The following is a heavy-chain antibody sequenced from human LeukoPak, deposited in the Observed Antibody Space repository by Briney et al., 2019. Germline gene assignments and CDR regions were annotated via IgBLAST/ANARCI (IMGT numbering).Heavy chain of an antibody. D-gene: IGHD3-10*01. CDR2: TYYSGST. CDR1: GGSFSGYY. V-gene: IGHV4-59*01. J-gene: IGHJ6*03. Sequence: SETLSLTCAVYGGSFSGYYWSWIRQPPGKGLEWIGYTYYSGSTNYNPSLKSRVTISVDTSKNQFSLNLTSVTAADTAVYYCARFGGPPYYYYYMDVWGKGTTVTVSS. CDR3: ARFGGPPYYYYYMDV.